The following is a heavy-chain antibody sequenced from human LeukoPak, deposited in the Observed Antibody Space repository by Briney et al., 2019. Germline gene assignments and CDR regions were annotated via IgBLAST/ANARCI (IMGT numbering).Heavy chain of an antibody. CDR1: GFTFSSYA. CDR2: ISYDGSNK. Sequence: PGGSLRLSCAASGFTFSSYAMHWVRQAPGKGLEWVAVISYDGSNKYYADSVKGRFTISRDNSKNTLYLQMNSLRAEDTAVYYCARAMMDSSGYGIDYWGQGTLVTVSS. V-gene: IGHV3-30-3*01. D-gene: IGHD3-22*01. CDR3: ARAMMDSSGYGIDY. J-gene: IGHJ4*02.